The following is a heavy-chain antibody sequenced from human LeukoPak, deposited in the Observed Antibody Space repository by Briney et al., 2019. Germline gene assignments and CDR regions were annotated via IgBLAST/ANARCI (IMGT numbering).Heavy chain of an antibody. Sequence: TGGSLRLSCAAPGFTFSSYGMHWVRQAPGKGLEWVAFIRYDGSNKYYADSVKGRFTISRDNAKNSLYLQMNSLRAEDTAVYYCARDTWFGQLDFDYWGQGTLVTVSS. D-gene: IGHD3-16*01. CDR2: IRYDGSNK. CDR3: ARDTWFGQLDFDY. V-gene: IGHV3-30*02. CDR1: GFTFSSYG. J-gene: IGHJ4*02.